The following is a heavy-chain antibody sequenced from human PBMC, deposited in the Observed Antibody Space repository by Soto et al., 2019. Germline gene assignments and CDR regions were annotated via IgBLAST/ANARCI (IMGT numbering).Heavy chain of an antibody. D-gene: IGHD2-2*01. J-gene: IGHJ6*02. Sequence: PGGSLRLSCAASGFTFSGSAMHWVRQASGKGLEWVGRIRSKANSYATAYAASVKGRFTISRDDSKNTAYLQMNSLKTEDTAVYYCTIGRYCSSTSCYRGGGYYYYYGMDVWGQGTTVTVSS. CDR2: IRSKANSYAT. CDR1: GFTFSGSA. CDR3: TIGRYCSSTSCYRGGGYYYYYGMDV. V-gene: IGHV3-73*01.